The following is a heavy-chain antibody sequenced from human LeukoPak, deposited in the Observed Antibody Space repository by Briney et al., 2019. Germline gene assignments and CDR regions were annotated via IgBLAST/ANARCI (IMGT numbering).Heavy chain of an antibody. CDR2: INHSGST. V-gene: IGHV4-34*01. D-gene: IGHD3-22*01. J-gene: IGHJ6*02. Sequence: SETLSLTCAVYGGSFSGYYWSWIRQPPGRGLEWIGEINHSGSTNYNPSLKSRVTISVDTSKHQFSLKLSSVTAADTAVYYCARGHYYDSSGYPLYYYYYGMDVWGQGTTVTVSS. CDR3: ARGHYYDSSGYPLYYYYYGMDV. CDR1: GGSFSGYY.